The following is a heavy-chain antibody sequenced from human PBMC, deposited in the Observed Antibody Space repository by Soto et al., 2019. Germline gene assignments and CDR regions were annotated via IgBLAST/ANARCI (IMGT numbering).Heavy chain of an antibody. Sequence: VQLVESGGGVVQPWRSLRLSCAASGFTFSDYAMHWVRQAPGKGLEWVAVVSHDGRNTHYADSVKGRFTISRDSSKNPVSLELTSLRDEDTAVYYCAKGGRQWLVTSDFNYWGQGALVTVSS. D-gene: IGHD6-19*01. CDR1: GFTFSDYA. J-gene: IGHJ4*02. CDR2: VSHDGRNT. CDR3: AKGGRQWLVTSDFNY. V-gene: IGHV3-30*18.